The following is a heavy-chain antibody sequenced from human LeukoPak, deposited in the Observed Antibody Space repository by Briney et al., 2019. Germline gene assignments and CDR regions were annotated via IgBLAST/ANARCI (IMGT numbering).Heavy chain of an antibody. CDR1: GFTFSSYG. Sequence: GRSLRLSCAASGFTFSSYGMHGVRQAPGKGLEGVAVIWYDGSNKYYADSVKGRFTISRHNSKNTLYLQMNNLRAEDTAVYYCAKVASIAVAADAFDIWGQGTMVTVSS. CDR2: IWYDGSNK. D-gene: IGHD6-19*01. J-gene: IGHJ3*02. CDR3: AKVASIAVAADAFDI. V-gene: IGHV3-33*06.